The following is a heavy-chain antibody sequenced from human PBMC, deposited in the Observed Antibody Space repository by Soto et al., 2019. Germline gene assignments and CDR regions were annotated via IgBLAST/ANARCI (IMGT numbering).Heavy chain of an antibody. V-gene: IGHV4-30-4*01. J-gene: IGHJ2*01. CDR1: GGSISSGDYY. CDR2: IYSSGST. CDR3: AAFLGAYWYFDL. Sequence: SETLSLTCTVSGGSISSGDYYWSWIRQPPGKGLEWIGYIYSSGSTYYNPSLKSRVTISVDPSKNQFSLKLNSVTAADTAVYYCAAFLGAYWYFDLWGRGTLVTVSS.